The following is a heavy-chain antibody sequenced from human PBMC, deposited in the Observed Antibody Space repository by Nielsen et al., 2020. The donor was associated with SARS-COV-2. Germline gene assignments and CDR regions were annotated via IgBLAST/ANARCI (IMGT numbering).Heavy chain of an antibody. CDR2: VSHSGST. J-gene: IGHJ6*03. Sequence: SETLSLTCAVSGGSVSSNDWWTWVRQSPGKGLEWIGEVSHSGSTNYSPSLKSRVTLSMDKSGRQFSLRLASVSAADTAVYFCARGHLVVVPSPILGLGPFFYSFYLDVWGKGTTVIVSS. CDR3: ARGHLVVVPSPILGLGPFFYSFYLDV. CDR1: GGSVSSNDW. D-gene: IGHD2-21*01. V-gene: IGHV4-4*02.